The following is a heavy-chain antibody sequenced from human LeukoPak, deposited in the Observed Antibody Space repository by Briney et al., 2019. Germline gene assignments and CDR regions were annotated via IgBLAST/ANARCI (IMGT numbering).Heavy chain of an antibody. D-gene: IGHD3-10*01. CDR2: IYYSGSP. V-gene: IGHV4-39*01. Sequence: SETLSLTCTVSGGSISSSTYYWAWIRQPPGTGLEWIGSIYYSGSPYYNPSLKSRLTISVDTSKNQMSLKLSSVTAADTAVYYCTRHERFGVYDAFDFWGQGTMVTVSS. CDR3: TRHERFGVYDAFDF. J-gene: IGHJ3*01. CDR1: GGSISSSTYY.